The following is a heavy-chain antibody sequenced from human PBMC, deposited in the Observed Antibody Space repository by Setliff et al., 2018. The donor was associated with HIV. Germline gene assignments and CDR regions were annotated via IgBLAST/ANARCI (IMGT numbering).Heavy chain of an antibody. D-gene: IGHD6-13*01. CDR3: ARGARLLAGYSDRWDYYYMGV. CDR2: IYYSGST. Sequence: SETLSLTCTVSGGSIWNYYWSWIRQPPGKGLEWIGTIYYSGSTYYNPSLKSRVTISVDTSKNQFSLKVNSVTAADTAVYYCARGARLLAGYSDRWDYYYMGVWGKGTTVTVSS. J-gene: IGHJ6*03. V-gene: IGHV4-39*07. CDR1: GGSIWNYY.